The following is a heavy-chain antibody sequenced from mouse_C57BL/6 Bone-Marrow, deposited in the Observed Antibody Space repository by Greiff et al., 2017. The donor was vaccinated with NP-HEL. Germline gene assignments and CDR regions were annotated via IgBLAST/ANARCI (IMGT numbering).Heavy chain of an antibody. V-gene: IGHV1-55*01. J-gene: IGHJ1*03. Sequence: QVQLQQPGAELVKPGASVKMSCKASGYTFTSYWITWVKQRPGQGLEWIGDIYPGSGSTNYNEKFKSKATLTVDTSSSTAYMQLSSLTSEDAAVYYCARGVPRYFDVWGTGTTVTVSS. CDR3: ARGVPRYFDV. CDR2: IYPGSGST. CDR1: GYTFTSYW.